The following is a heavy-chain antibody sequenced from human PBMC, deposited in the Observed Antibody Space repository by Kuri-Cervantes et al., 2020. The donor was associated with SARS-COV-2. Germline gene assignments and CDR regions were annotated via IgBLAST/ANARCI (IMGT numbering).Heavy chain of an antibody. CDR3: AKDLDYYGSGSYSNGMDV. Sequence: GGSLRLSCAASGFTFDDYAMHWVRQAPGKGLEWVSLISGDGGSTYYADSVKGRFTISRDNSKNSLYLQMNSLRTEDTALYYCAKDLDYYGSGSYSNGMDVWGQGTTVTVSS. CDR2: ISGDGGST. CDR1: GFTFDDYA. D-gene: IGHD3-10*01. J-gene: IGHJ6*02. V-gene: IGHV3-43*02.